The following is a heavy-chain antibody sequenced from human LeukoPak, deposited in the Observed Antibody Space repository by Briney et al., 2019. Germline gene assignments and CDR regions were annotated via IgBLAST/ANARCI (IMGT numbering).Heavy chain of an antibody. V-gene: IGHV3-74*01. Sequence: PGGSLRPSCAASGFTFSNYWMHWVRQAPGKGLVWVSRIQSDGSTTSYADSVEGRFTISRDNAKSTLYLQMSSLRAEDTAVYYCARGHYHDSSGYGPFGANWGQGTLVTVSS. CDR1: GFTFSNYW. D-gene: IGHD3-22*01. CDR2: IQSDGSTT. J-gene: IGHJ4*02. CDR3: ARGHYHDSSGYGPFGAN.